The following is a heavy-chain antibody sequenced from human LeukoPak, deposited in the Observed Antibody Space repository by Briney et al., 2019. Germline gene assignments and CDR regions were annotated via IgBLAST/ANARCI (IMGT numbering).Heavy chain of an antibody. CDR3: AKGYYDYVWGSYYFDY. Sequence: TGGSLRLSCAASGFTFSSYEMNWVRQAPGKGLEWVSYISSSGSTIYYADSVKGRFTISRDNAKNSLYLQMNSLRAEDTAVYYCAKGYYDYVWGSYYFDYWGQGTLVTVSS. J-gene: IGHJ4*02. D-gene: IGHD3-16*01. V-gene: IGHV3-48*03. CDR2: ISSSGSTI. CDR1: GFTFSSYE.